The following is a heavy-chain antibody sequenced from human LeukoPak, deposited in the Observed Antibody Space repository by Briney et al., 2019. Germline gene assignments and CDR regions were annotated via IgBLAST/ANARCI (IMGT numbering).Heavy chain of an antibody. J-gene: IGHJ6*03. Sequence: GASVKASCKASGYTFTGYYMHWVRQAPGQGLEWMGWINPNSGGTNYAQKFQGRVTMTRDTSISTAYMELSRLRSDDTAVYYCARDRLELPPLYYYYMDVWGKGTTVTVSS. V-gene: IGHV1-2*02. D-gene: IGHD1-7*01. CDR1: GYTFTGYY. CDR3: ARDRLELPPLYYYYMDV. CDR2: INPNSGGT.